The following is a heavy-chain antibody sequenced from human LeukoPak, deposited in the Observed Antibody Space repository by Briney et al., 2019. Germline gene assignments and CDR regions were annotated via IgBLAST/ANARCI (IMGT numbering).Heavy chain of an antibody. Sequence: SETLSLTCTVSGGSISSSSYYWGWIRQPPGKGLEWIGSIYYSGSTYYNPSLKSRVTISVDTSKNQFSLKLSSVTAADTAVYYCARDSGLTGVGGRGFDYWGQGTLVTVSS. CDR1: GGSISSSSYY. CDR3: ARDSGLTGVGGRGFDY. D-gene: IGHD1-26*01. V-gene: IGHV4-39*07. CDR2: IYYSGST. J-gene: IGHJ4*02.